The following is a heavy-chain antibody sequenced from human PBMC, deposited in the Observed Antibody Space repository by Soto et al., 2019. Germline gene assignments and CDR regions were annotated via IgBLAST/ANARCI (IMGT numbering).Heavy chain of an antibody. CDR3: ARLGDTAMVKYYYYMDV. J-gene: IGHJ6*03. CDR2: IYYSGST. CDR1: GGSISSSSYY. V-gene: IGHV4-39*01. Sequence: PXETLSLTCTVSGGSISSSSYYWGWIRQPPGKGLEWIGSIYYSGSTYYNPSLKSRVTISVDTSRNQFSLKLSSVTAADTAVYYCARLGDTAMVKYYYYMDVSGKGTTVTVSS. D-gene: IGHD5-18*01.